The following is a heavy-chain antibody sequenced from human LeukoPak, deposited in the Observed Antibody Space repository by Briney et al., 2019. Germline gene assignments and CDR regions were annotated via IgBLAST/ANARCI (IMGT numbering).Heavy chain of an antibody. V-gene: IGHV1-46*01. Sequence: PSASVKVSCKASGYTFTSYYMHWVRQAPGQGLEWMGIINPSGGSTSYARKFQGRVTMTRDTSTSTVYMELSSLRSEDTAVYYCASDLYSQGYFDLWGRGTLVTVSS. CDR3: ASDLYSQGYFDL. D-gene: IGHD5-18*01. CDR2: INPSGGST. J-gene: IGHJ2*01. CDR1: GYTFTSYY.